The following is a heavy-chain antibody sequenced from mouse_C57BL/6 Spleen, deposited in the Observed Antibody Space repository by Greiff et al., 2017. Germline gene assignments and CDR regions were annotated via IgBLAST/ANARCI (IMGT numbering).Heavy chain of an antibody. Sequence: QVQLQQSGAELMKPGASVKLSCKATGYTFTGYWIEWVKQRPGHGLEWIGEILPGSGSTNYNEKFKGKATLTADTSSNTAYMQLSSLTTEDSAIYYCASWRDAWFAYWGQGTLVTVSA. V-gene: IGHV1-9*01. CDR2: ILPGSGST. CDR3: ASWRDAWFAY. CDR1: GYTFTGYW. J-gene: IGHJ3*01.